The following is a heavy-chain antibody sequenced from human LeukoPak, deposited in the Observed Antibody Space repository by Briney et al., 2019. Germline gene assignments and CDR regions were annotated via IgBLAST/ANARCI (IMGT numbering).Heavy chain of an antibody. CDR2: LYTTGTT. CDR1: GASITSCY. V-gene: IGHV4-4*07. J-gene: IGHJ3*02. D-gene: IGHD1-26*01. Sequence: PSETLSLTCAVSGASITSCYWSWVRQSAGKGLDWIWRLYTTGTTTYNPSLKRRVTISWDAYKKQLSLPLTCVLAADAAAFYYLREGANWEEPNDAIDRWGQG. CDR3: LREGANWEEPNDAIDR.